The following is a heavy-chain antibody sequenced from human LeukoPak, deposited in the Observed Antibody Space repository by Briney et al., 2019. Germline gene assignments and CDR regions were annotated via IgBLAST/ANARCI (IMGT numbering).Heavy chain of an antibody. CDR3: ARWEGDFYLYHFDY. V-gene: IGHV3-7*01. J-gene: IGHJ4*02. Sequence: GGSLRLSCAASGFTFSSYWMSWVRQAPGKGLEWVANIKQDGSEKYYVDSVEGRFTISRDNAKNSLYLQMNGLRAEDTAVYYCARWEGDFYLYHFDYWGQGALVTVSS. D-gene: IGHD2-21*02. CDR2: IKQDGSEK. CDR1: GFTFSSYW.